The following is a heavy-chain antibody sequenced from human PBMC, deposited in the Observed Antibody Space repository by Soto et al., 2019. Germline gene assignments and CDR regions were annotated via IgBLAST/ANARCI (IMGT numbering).Heavy chain of an antibody. D-gene: IGHD3-3*01. CDR1: GFTFSSYS. CDR3: AKDQRSWSGYYMEALDI. CDR2: ISGSGGST. Sequence: GGSLRLSCAASGFTFSSYSMSWVRQAPGKGLEWVSAISGSGGSTYYADSVKGRFTISRDNSKNTLYLQMNSLRAEDTAVYYCAKDQRSWSGYYMEALDIWGQGTMVTVSS. J-gene: IGHJ3*02. V-gene: IGHV3-23*01.